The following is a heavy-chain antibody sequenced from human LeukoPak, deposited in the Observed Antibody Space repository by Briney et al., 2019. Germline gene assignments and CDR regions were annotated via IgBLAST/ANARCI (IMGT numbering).Heavy chain of an antibody. D-gene: IGHD2-15*01. J-gene: IGHJ4*02. Sequence: GGSLRLSCAASGFTFNIYAMSWVRRAPGKGLECVCGISGSGGSTYYAASVKGRFTITRDNSKNTLYLQMNSVKAEDTAVYYCAKDSKDFDYWGLGTLVTVSS. V-gene: IGHV3-23*01. CDR3: AKDSKDFDY. CDR2: ISGSGGST. CDR1: GFTFNIYA.